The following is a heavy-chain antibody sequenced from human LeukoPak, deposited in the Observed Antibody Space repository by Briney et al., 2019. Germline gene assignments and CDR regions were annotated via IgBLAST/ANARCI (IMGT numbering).Heavy chain of an antibody. CDR3: ARHIVATIYYFDY. Sequence: SETLSLTCTVSGGSISSYYWSWIRQPPGKGLEWIGYIYYSGSTNYNPSLKSRVTISVDTSKNQFSLKLSSVTAADTAVYYCARHIVATIYYFDYWGQGTLVTVSS. D-gene: IGHD5-12*01. J-gene: IGHJ4*02. V-gene: IGHV4-59*01. CDR2: IYYSGST. CDR1: GGSISSYY.